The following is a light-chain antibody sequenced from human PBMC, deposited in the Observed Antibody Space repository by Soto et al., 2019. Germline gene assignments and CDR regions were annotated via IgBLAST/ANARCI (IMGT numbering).Light chain of an antibody. CDR2: GAS. CDR3: QQYDNVPT. J-gene: IGKJ2*01. Sequence: DIQMTQSPSSLSASVGDRVTITCQASQAINNDLLWYQQKPGQPPKLLIYGASILETGVPSRFSGSGAGKHFTFTITSLKPEGSGTYYCQQYDNVPTFGEGPKLEMK. V-gene: IGKV1-33*01. CDR1: QAINND.